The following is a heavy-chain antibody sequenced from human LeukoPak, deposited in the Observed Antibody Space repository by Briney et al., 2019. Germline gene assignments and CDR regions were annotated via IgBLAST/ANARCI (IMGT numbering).Heavy chain of an antibody. CDR1: GFTFSNAW. CDR2: IKSKTDGGTT. V-gene: IGHV3-15*01. D-gene: IGHD5-18*01. Sequence: GGSLRLSCAASGFTFSNAWMSWVRQAPGKGLEWVGRIKSKTDGGTTDYAAPVKGRFTISRDDSKNTLYLQMNSLRAEDTAVYYCARDFEDTAMEIPFDYWGQGTLVTVSS. J-gene: IGHJ4*02. CDR3: ARDFEDTAMEIPFDY.